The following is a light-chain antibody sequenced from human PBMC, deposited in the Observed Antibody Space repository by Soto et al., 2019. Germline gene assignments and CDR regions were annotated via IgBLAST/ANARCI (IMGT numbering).Light chain of an antibody. CDR1: QSVSSN. CDR2: GAS. V-gene: IGKV3-15*01. J-gene: IGKJ4*01. CDR3: QQRSNWPLT. Sequence: EIVMTQSPATLSVSPGERATLSCRASQSVSSNLAWYQQKPGQAPRLLIYGASTRATGITARFSGSGSGTDFTLTISSLEPEDFAVYYCQQRSNWPLTFGGGTKVDI.